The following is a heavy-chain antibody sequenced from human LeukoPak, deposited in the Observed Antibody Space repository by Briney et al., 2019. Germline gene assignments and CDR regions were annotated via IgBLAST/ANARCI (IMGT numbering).Heavy chain of an antibody. V-gene: IGHV1-8*01. CDR3: AMTAAAAFDY. J-gene: IGHJ4*02. CDR1: GYTFTSYD. Sequence: ASVKVSCKASGYTFTSYDINWVRQAPGQGLEWMGWMNPKSTHTGYAQKFQGRVTMTRNTSIATAYMELSSLRSEDTAMYYCAMTAAAAFDYWGQGTLVTVSS. CDR2: MNPKSTHT. D-gene: IGHD6-13*01.